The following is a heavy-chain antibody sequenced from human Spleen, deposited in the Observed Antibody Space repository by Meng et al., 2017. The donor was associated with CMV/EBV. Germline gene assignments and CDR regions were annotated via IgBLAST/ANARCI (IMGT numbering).Heavy chain of an antibody. V-gene: IGHV1-18*01. CDR2: ISAYNGNT. D-gene: IGHD3-3*01. CDR3: ARVSFDFWRAYNNWFDP. J-gene: IGHJ5*02. CDR1: SPFPTYG. Sequence: SPFPTYGITWLRPAPGQGLEWMGWISAYNGNTNYAQNLQGRVTMTTDTSTSTAYVELRSLRSDDTAVYYCARVSFDFWRAYNNWFDPWGQGTLVTVSS.